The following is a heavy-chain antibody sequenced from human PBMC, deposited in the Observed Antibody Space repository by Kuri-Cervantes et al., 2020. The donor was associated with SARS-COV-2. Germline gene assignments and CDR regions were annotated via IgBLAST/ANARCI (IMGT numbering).Heavy chain of an antibody. D-gene: IGHD2-15*01. V-gene: IGHV3-21*01. CDR2: ISSGGTRI. J-gene: IGHJ3*02. CDR3: ARRSSHGRGVDFDI. CDR1: GFTFSSYS. Sequence: GGSLRLSCAASGFTFSSYSMNWVRQAPGKGLEWVSSISSGGTRIYYADALEGRFTISRDNAKNSLYLQMNSLRAEDTAVYYCARRSSHGRGVDFDIWGQGTMVTVSS.